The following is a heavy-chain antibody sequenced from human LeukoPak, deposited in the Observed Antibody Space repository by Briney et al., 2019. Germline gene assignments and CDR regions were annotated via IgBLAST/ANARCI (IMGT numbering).Heavy chain of an antibody. J-gene: IGHJ4*02. V-gene: IGHV4-30-2*01. CDR1: GGSISSGGYS. Sequence: SETLSLTCAVSGGSISSGGYSWSWIRQPPGKGLEWIGYIYYSGSTYYNPSLKSRVTISVDTSKNRFSLKLSSVTAADTAVYYCARHGEGYCSSTSCPPRGPLDYWGQGTLVTVSS. D-gene: IGHD2-2*01. CDR2: IYYSGST. CDR3: ARHGEGYCSSTSCPPRGPLDY.